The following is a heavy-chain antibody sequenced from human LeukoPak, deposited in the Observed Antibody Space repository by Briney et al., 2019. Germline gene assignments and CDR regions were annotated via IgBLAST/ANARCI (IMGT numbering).Heavy chain of an antibody. Sequence: ASVKVSCKTSADTFTLSCLHWIRQGPGQGLEWMGVINPTGDYTMYAQKFQGRVIVTRDMSSNTDYMELGSLRSDDTAVYYCARDHSIDDKSWWLDPWGQGTLVTVSS. V-gene: IGHV1-46*01. CDR1: ADTFTLSC. CDR2: INPTGDYT. J-gene: IGHJ5*02. D-gene: IGHD1-1*01. CDR3: ARDHSIDDKSWWLDP.